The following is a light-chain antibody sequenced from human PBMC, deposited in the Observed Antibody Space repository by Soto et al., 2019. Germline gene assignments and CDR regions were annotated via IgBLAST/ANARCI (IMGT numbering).Light chain of an antibody. J-gene: IGKJ1*01. Sequence: EIVMTQSPATLSVSPGERATLSCRASQSLSSNLAWYQQKPGQAPRLLIYGASTRATGIPARFSGSGSGTDFTLTIGSLQSQDFAVYYGQQYDTWPRTFGQGTKVDIK. CDR3: QQYDTWPRT. V-gene: IGKV3-15*01. CDR1: QSLSSN. CDR2: GAS.